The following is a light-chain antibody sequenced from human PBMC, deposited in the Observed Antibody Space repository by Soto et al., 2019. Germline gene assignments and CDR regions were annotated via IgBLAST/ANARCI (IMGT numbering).Light chain of an antibody. CDR3: QQSYTNSRT. CDR1: QSISTY. CDR2: AAS. J-gene: IGKJ1*01. Sequence: DIQMTQSPSSLSASVGDRVTITCRASQSISTYLNWYQQKPGKAPDLLIYAASTLQIGVPSRFSGSGSGTDFTLTISSLQPEDFASYYCQQSYTNSRTFGQGTKVDIQ. V-gene: IGKV1-39*01.